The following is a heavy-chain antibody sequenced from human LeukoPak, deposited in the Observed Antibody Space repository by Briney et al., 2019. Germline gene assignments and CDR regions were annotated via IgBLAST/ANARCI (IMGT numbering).Heavy chain of an antibody. D-gene: IGHD6-6*01. CDR3: ARDRSLGLFDY. V-gene: IGHV4-31*03. CDR2: IYYSGST. J-gene: IGHJ4*02. Sequence: SETLSLTCTVSGGSISSGGYYWSWIRQHAGKGLEWIGYIYYSGSTYYNPSLKSRVTISVDTSKNQFSLKVSSVTAADTAVYYCARDRSLGLFDYWGQGTLVTVSS. CDR1: GGSISSGGYY.